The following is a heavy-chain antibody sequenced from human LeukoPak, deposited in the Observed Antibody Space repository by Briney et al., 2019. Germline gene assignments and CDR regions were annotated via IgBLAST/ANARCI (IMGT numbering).Heavy chain of an antibody. CDR1: GFTFDDYA. V-gene: IGHV3-9*01. CDR2: ISWNSGSI. J-gene: IGHJ4*02. Sequence: GGSLRLSCAASGFTFDDYAMHWVRQAPGKGLESVSGISWNSGSIGYADSVKGRFTISRDNAKNSLYLQMNSLRAEDTALYYCAKDTSLLWFGELGHWGQGTLVTVSS. D-gene: IGHD3-10*01. CDR3: AKDTSLLWFGELGH.